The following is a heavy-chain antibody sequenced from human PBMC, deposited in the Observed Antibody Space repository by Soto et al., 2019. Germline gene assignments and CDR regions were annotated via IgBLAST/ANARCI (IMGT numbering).Heavy chain of an antibody. D-gene: IGHD2-21*01. Sequence: SETLSLTSTVSTGSLRKHSLTWIRQPAGKGLEWIGYTHYSGTTSIYATYNPSLRMRDTISQDTSKNQLSLKLLSVTTAVTAGYFCAVCEARSRNLASYSFDLWGQGTLVTVSS. V-gene: IGHV4-59*11. CDR3: AVCEARSRNLASYSFDL. J-gene: IGHJ1*01. CDR1: TGSLRKHS. CDR2: THYSGTTSIYA.